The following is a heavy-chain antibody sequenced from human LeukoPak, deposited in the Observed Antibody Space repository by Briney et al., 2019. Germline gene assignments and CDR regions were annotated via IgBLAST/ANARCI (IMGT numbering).Heavy chain of an antibody. CDR3: ARERYGYSYGHYMDV. D-gene: IGHD5-18*01. Sequence: SETLSLTCTVSGGSISSGSYYWGWIRQPPGKGLEWIGYIYYSGSTNYNPSLKSRVTISVDTSKNQFSLKLSSVTAADTAVYYCARERYGYSYGHYMDVWGKGTTVTISS. CDR2: IYYSGST. CDR1: GGSISSGSYY. V-gene: IGHV4-61*01. J-gene: IGHJ6*03.